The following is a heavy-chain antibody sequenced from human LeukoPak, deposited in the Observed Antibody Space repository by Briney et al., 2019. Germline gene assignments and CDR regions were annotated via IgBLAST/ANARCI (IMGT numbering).Heavy chain of an antibody. CDR3: ARDRYDSSGYYYGEFDY. Sequence: EASVKVSCKASGGTFSSYAISWVRQAPGQGLEWMGRIIPILGIANYAQKFQGRVTITADESTSTAYMELSSLRSEDTAVYYCARDRYDSSGYYYGEFDYWGQGTLVTVSS. CDR2: IIPILGIA. J-gene: IGHJ4*02. CDR1: GGTFSSYA. V-gene: IGHV1-69*04. D-gene: IGHD3-22*01.